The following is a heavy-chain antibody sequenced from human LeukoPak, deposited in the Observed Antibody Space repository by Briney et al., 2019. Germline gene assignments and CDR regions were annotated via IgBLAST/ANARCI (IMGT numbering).Heavy chain of an antibody. CDR2: IYYSGST. CDR3: ARLIWFVDYLELGVDP. V-gene: IGHV4-59*08. J-gene: IGHJ5*02. Sequence: PSETLSLTCTVSGGSISSYYWSWIRQPPGKGLEWIGYIYYSGSTNYNPSLKSRVTISVDTSKNQFSLKLSSVTAADTAVYYCARLIWFVDYLELGVDPWGQGTLVTVSS. CDR1: GGSISSYY. D-gene: IGHD3-10*01.